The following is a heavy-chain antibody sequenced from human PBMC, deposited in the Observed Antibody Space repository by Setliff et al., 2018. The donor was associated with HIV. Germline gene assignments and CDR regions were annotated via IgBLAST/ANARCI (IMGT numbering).Heavy chain of an antibody. V-gene: IGHV3-21*06. CDR3: ARAEEGALWFGRYYHHMDV. Sequence: LRLSCAASGFTFSSYSMNWVRQTPEKGLEWLSSISSVSTYLYYADSVKGRFTISRDNAKNTLYLEMNNLGLDDTAVYYCARAEEGALWFGRYYHHMDVWGKGTTVTVSS. CDR1: GFTFSSYS. J-gene: IGHJ6*03. CDR2: ISSVSTYL. D-gene: IGHD3-10*01.